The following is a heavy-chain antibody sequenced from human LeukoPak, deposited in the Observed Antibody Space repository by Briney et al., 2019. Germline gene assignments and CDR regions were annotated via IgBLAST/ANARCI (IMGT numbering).Heavy chain of an antibody. CDR3: ARIPVDIVATVPIFDY. V-gene: IGHV4-59*01. Sequence: SETLSLTCSVSGGSISSYYWSWIRQPPGKGLEWIGYIHYIGSSNYNPSLKSRVAISVDTSKSQFSLKLSSVTAADTAVYCCARIPVDIVATVPIFDYWGQGTLVTVSS. J-gene: IGHJ4*02. D-gene: IGHD5-12*01. CDR2: IHYIGSS. CDR1: GGSISSYY.